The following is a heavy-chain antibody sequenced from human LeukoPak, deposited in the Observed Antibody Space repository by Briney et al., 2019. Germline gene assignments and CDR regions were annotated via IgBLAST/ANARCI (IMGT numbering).Heavy chain of an antibody. CDR2: ITTTSSYI. Sequence: GGSLRLSCAASGFTFSNYNMNWVRQAPGKGLEWVSSITTTSSYIYYADSVKGRFTISRDNAKNSLYLQINSLRAEDTAVYYCAKVGVLAGSKYFDYWGQGTLVTVSS. D-gene: IGHD3-10*01. V-gene: IGHV3-21*01. J-gene: IGHJ4*02. CDR3: AKVGVLAGSKYFDY. CDR1: GFTFSNYN.